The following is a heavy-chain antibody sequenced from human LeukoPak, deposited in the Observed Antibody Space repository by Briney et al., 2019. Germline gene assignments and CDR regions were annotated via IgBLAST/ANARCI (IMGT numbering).Heavy chain of an antibody. CDR3: ARDAPLAAAPGY. CDR2: IYYSGST. V-gene: IGHV4-30-4*01. Sequence: KPSETLSLTCTVSGSSISSGDYYWSWIRQPPGKGLEWIGYIYYSGSTYYNPSLKSRVTISVDTSKNQFSLKLSSVTAADTAVYYCARDAPLAAAPGYWGQGTLVTVSS. J-gene: IGHJ4*02. D-gene: IGHD6-13*01. CDR1: GSSISSGDYY.